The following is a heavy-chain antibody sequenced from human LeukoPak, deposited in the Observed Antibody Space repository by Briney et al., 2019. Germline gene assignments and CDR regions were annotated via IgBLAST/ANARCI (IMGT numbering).Heavy chain of an antibody. CDR3: AGGMVVKPFDY. J-gene: IGHJ4*02. CDR2: IYYSGST. CDR1: GGSISSGDYY. D-gene: IGHD2-15*01. V-gene: IGHV4-61*08. Sequence: PSETLSLTCTVSGGSISSGDYYWSWIRQPPGKGLEWIGYIYYSGSTNYNPSLKSRVTISVDTSKNQFSLKLSSVTAADTAVYYCAGGMVVKPFDYWGQGTLVTVSS.